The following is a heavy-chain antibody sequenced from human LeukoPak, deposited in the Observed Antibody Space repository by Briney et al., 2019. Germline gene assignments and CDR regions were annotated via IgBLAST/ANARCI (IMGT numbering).Heavy chain of an antibody. V-gene: IGHV3-23*01. D-gene: IGHD2-15*01. Sequence: GGSLRLSCAASGVTFSSYAMSWVRQAPGKGLEWVSAISGSGGSTYYADSVKGRFTISRDNSKNTLYLQMNSLRAEDTAVYYCAKSLGYCSGGSCYSDYWGQGTLVTVSS. J-gene: IGHJ4*02. CDR1: GVTFSSYA. CDR2: ISGSGGST. CDR3: AKSLGYCSGGSCYSDY.